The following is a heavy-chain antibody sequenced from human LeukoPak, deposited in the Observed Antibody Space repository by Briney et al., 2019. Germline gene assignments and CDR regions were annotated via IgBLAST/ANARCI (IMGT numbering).Heavy chain of an antibody. CDR1: GGSFSGYY. D-gene: IGHD6-13*01. CDR2: INHSGST. Sequence: SETLSLTCAVYGGSFSGYYWSWIRQPPGKGLEWIGEINHSGSTNYNPSLKSRVTISVDTSKNQFSLKLSSVTAADTAVYYCARGLGGQQLVLLNWFDPWGQGTLVTVSS. J-gene: IGHJ5*02. CDR3: ARGLGGQQLVLLNWFDP. V-gene: IGHV4-34*01.